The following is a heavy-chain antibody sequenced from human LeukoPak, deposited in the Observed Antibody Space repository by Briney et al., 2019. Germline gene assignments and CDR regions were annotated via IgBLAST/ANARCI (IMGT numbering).Heavy chain of an antibody. CDR3: ARAGGVWGSYRLGPQLLDY. J-gene: IGHJ4*02. V-gene: IGHV1-18*01. D-gene: IGHD3-16*02. Sequence: ASVKVSCKASGYTFTSYGISWVRQAPGQGLEWMGWISAYNGNTNYAQKLQGRVTMTTDTSTSTAYMELRSLRSDDTAVYYCARAGGVWGSYRLGPQLLDYWGQGTLVTVSS. CDR2: ISAYNGNT. CDR1: GYTFTSYG.